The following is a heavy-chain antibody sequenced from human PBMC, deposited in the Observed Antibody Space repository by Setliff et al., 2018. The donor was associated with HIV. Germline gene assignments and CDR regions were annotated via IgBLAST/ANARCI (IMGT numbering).Heavy chain of an antibody. CDR2: IIPMYNIP. V-gene: IGHV1-69*13. D-gene: IGHD6-13*01. CDR1: GGTLSNYV. Sequence: ASVKVSCKTSGGTLSNYVITWVRQAPGQGLEWMGMIIPMYNIPAYAQKFQGRVTFTADESTSTAYMELSSLSSEDTAVYYCARDQTGVAAAAFGGGSAXXDEGFDIWGQGTMVTVSS. CDR3: ARDQTGVAAAAFGGGSAXXDEGFDI. J-gene: IGHJ3*02.